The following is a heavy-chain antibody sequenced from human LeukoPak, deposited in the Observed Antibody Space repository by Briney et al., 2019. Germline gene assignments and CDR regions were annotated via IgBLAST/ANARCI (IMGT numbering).Heavy chain of an antibody. J-gene: IGHJ5*02. Sequence: ASVKVSCKASGYTFTSSGISWVRRAHGQGLEWMGWVSTYSGNTNYAQKFQGRVTMTRDTSTNTAYMELKNLRPDDTAIYYCARDLGYCSFGFGLGNCNRKWFDPWGQRTLVSVSS. CDR1: GYTFTSSG. D-gene: IGHD2-2*03. V-gene: IGHV1-18*01. CDR2: VSTYSGNT. CDR3: ARDLGYCSFGFGLGNCNRKWFDP.